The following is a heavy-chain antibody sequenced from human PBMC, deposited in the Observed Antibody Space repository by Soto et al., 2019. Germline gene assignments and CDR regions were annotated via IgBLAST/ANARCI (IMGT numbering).Heavy chain of an antibody. Sequence: QVQLVESGGGVVQPGRSLRLSCAASGFTFSSYGMHWVRQAPGKGLEWVAVISYDGSNKYYADSVKGRFTISRDNSKNPLYLQMNSLGAEDTAGYYCSKIKVQLLLPPSRMDVWGQGTTVTVSS. V-gene: IGHV3-30*18. CDR3: SKIKVQLLLPPSRMDV. J-gene: IGHJ6*02. CDR1: GFTFSSYG. D-gene: IGHD5-18*01. CDR2: ISYDGSNK.